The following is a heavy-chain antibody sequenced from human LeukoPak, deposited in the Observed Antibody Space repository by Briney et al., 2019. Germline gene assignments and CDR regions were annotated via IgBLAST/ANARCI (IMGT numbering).Heavy chain of an antibody. CDR1: GGSISSYY. D-gene: IGHD6-19*01. CDR2: IYTSGST. J-gene: IGHJ4*02. V-gene: IGHV4-4*07. CDR3: AREPYRYSSGWVFDY. Sequence: PSETLSLTCTVSGGSISSYYWSWIRQTAGKGLEWIGRIYTSGSTNYNPSLKSRVTMSVDTSKNQFSLKLSSVTAADTAVYYCAREPYRYSSGWVFDYWGQGTLVAVSS.